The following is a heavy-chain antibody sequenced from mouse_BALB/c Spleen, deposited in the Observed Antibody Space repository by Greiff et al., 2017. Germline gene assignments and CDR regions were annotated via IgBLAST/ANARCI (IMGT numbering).Heavy chain of an antibody. D-gene: IGHD1-3*01. CDR3: ARSGYLDY. Sequence: SGAELVKPGASVKLSCTASGFNIKDSYMHWVKQRPEQGLEWIGRIDPANGNTKYDPKFQGKATITADTSSNTAYLQLSSLTSEDTAVYYCARSGYLDYWGQGTTLTVSS. CDR1: GFNIKDSY. CDR2: IDPANGNT. J-gene: IGHJ2*01. V-gene: IGHV14-3*02.